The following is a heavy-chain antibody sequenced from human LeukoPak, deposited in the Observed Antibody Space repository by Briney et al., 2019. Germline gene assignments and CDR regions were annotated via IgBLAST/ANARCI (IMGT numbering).Heavy chain of an antibody. CDR1: GYSISSGYY. CDR2: IYHSGST. Sequence: SETLSLTCTVSGYSISSGYYWGWIRPPPGKGLDWIGSIYHSGSTYYSPSLKSRVTISVDTSKNQFSLKLSSVTAADTAVYYCARSPYSNFDYWGQGTLVTVSS. CDR3: ARSPYSNFDY. J-gene: IGHJ4*02. D-gene: IGHD5-18*01. V-gene: IGHV4-38-2*02.